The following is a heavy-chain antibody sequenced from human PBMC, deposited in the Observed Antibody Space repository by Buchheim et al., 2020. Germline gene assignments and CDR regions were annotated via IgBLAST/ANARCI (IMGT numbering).Heavy chain of an antibody. D-gene: IGHD3-3*01. CDR3: ARHRSDYDFWSGPNWFDP. CDR2: IYYSGST. V-gene: IGHV4-39*01. Sequence: QLQLQESGPGLVKPSETLSLTCTVSGGSISSSSYYWGWIRQPPGKGLEWIGSIYYSGSTYYNPSLKSRVTISVDTSKNQFSLKLSSVTAADTAVYYCARHRSDYDFWSGPNWFDPWGQGTL. J-gene: IGHJ5*02. CDR1: GGSISSSSYY.